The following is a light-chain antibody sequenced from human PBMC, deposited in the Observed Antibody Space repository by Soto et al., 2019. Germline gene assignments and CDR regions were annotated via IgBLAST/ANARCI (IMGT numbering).Light chain of an antibody. CDR2: GAS. CDR3: QQYGSSLYT. Sequence: EIVLTQSPGTLSLSPGERATLSCRASQSVSSTYLVWYQQKPGQAPRLLIYGASSRATGIPDRFSGSGSGPDFPLTISRMEPEGFAVYYCQQYGSSLYTFGQGTKLEIK. J-gene: IGKJ2*01. CDR1: QSVSSTY. V-gene: IGKV3-20*01.